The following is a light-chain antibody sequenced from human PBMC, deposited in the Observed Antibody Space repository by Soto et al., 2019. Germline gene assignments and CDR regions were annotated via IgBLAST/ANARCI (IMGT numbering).Light chain of an antibody. Sequence: VMTQSPDTLSASPGERVSLSCRASQSVNHNLAWYQQKPGQAPRLLIYGASNRATGIPDRFSGSGSGTDFTLTISRLEPEDFAVYYCQQYGSSGTFGQGTKVDIK. J-gene: IGKJ1*01. V-gene: IGKV3-20*01. CDR2: GAS. CDR3: QQYGSSGT. CDR1: QSVNHN.